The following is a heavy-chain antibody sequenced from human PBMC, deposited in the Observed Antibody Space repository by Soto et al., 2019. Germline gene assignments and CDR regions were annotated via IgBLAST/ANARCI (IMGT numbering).Heavy chain of an antibody. V-gene: IGHV4-30-4*01. D-gene: IGHD6-6*01. Sequence: SETLSLTCTVSGGSINSGHYYWSWIRQPPGKGLEWIGNIYYSGSTYYNPSLKSRVTISVDTSKNQFSLKLSSVTAADTAVYYCAREAPYSSSSIVLDYWGQGTLVTVSS. CDR3: AREAPYSSSSIVLDY. CDR1: GGSINSGHYY. J-gene: IGHJ4*02. CDR2: IYYSGST.